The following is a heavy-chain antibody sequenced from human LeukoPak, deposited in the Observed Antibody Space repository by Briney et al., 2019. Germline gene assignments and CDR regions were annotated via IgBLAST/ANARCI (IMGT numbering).Heavy chain of an antibody. Sequence: GGSLRLSCAASGFIFSGHGMRWVRQAPGKGPEWVSAISGSGDTTYYADSVKGRFTISRDNSKNTLYLQMNSLRAEDTALYFCAKARGFAEFDYWGPGTLVTVSS. CDR1: GFIFSGHG. CDR3: AKARGFAEFDY. CDR2: ISGSGDTT. D-gene: IGHD3-10*01. V-gene: IGHV3-23*01. J-gene: IGHJ4*02.